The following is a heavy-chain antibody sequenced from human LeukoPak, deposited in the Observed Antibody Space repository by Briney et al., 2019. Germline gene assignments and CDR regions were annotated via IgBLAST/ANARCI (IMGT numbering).Heavy chain of an antibody. CDR3: ARRIQGMAPYYFDY. CDR2: INSDGGST. Sequence: GGSLTLSCTASGFTLSSYWRHWVRQAPGKGLVWVSRINSDGGSTSYADSVKGRFTISRDNAKNTLYLQMTSLRAEDTAVYYCARRIQGMAPYYFDYWGQGTLVTVSS. V-gene: IGHV3-74*01. D-gene: IGHD5-24*01. J-gene: IGHJ4*02. CDR1: GFTLSSYW.